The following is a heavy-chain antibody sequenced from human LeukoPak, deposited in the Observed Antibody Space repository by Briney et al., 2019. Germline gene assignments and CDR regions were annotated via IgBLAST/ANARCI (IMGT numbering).Heavy chain of an antibody. Sequence: GASVKVSCKASGYTFTSYGISWVRQAPGQGLEWMGWISAYNGNTNYAQKLQGRVTMTTDTSTSTAYMELSSLRSEDTAVYYCARGGLVDYSNYGRFDYWGQGTLVTVSS. CDR1: GYTFTSYG. V-gene: IGHV1-18*01. D-gene: IGHD4-11*01. J-gene: IGHJ4*02. CDR3: ARGGLVDYSNYGRFDY. CDR2: ISAYNGNT.